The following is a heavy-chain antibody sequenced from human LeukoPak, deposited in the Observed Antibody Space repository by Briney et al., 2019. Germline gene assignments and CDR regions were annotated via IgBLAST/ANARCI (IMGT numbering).Heavy chain of an antibody. CDR3: AKAHSSGWTTRYFDC. D-gene: IGHD6-19*01. J-gene: IGHJ4*02. CDR2: IDYGSGGS. Sequence: GALRLSCVASGFTFSSYAMGWVRQAPGKGLEWVTLIDYGSGGSHDADSVKGRFTISRDNSKNTLYLQMNSLRAEDTAIYYCAKAHSSGWTTRYFDCWGQGALVTVSS. V-gene: IGHV3-23*01. CDR1: GFTFSSYA.